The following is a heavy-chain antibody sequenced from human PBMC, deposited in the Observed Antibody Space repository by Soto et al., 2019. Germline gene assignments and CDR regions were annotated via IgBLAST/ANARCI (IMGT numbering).Heavy chain of an antibody. J-gene: IGHJ4*01. V-gene: IGHV1-18*01. CDR1: GYTFTSYG. CDR2: ISAYNGNT. Sequence: ASVKVSCKASGYTFTSYGISWVRQAPGQGLEWMGWISAYNGNTNYAQKLQGRVTMTTDTSTSTAYMELRSLRSDDTAAYYCARDSADLGYCTNGVCYREGAYFDYWG. CDR3: ARDSADLGYCTNGVCYREGAYFDY. D-gene: IGHD2-8*01.